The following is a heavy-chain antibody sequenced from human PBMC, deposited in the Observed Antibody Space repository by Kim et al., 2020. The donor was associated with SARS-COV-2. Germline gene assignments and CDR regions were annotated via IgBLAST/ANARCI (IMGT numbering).Heavy chain of an antibody. D-gene: IGHD1-20*01. Sequence: TYYKSSLKSRVTISVDTSKNQFSLKLTSGTAADTAVYYCARLSITATTIEYWGQGTLVTVS. J-gene: IGHJ4*02. CDR3: ARLSITATTIEY. V-gene: IGHV4-39*01. CDR2: T.